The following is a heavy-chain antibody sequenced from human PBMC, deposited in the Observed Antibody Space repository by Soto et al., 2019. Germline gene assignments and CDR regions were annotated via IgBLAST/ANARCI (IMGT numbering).Heavy chain of an antibody. CDR1: GVSISSDY. CDR2: IYYSGST. CDR3: ARRYGPGFDY. Sequence: SETLSLTCTVSGVSISSDYWSWIRRPPGKGLEWIGYIYYSGSTNYNPSLKSRVTISVDTSKNQFSLKLSSVTAADTAVYYCARRYGPGFDYWGQGTLVTVS. J-gene: IGHJ4*02. D-gene: IGHD4-17*01. V-gene: IGHV4-59*08.